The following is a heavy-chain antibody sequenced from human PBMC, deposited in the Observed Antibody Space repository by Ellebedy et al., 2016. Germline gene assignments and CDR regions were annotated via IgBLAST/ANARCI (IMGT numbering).Heavy chain of an antibody. V-gene: IGHV3-11*06. CDR2: ISSSSSYT. Sequence: GESLKISCAASGFTFSDYYMSWIRQAPGKGLEWASYISSSSSYTNYADSVKGRFTISRDNAKNSLYLQMNSLRAEDTAVYYCARSRGMDVWGQGTTGTGSS. CDR3: ARSRGMDV. J-gene: IGHJ6*02. CDR1: GFTFSDYY.